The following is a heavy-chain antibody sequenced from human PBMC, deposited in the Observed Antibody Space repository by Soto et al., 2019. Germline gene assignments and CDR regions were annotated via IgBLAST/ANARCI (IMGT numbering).Heavy chain of an antibody. D-gene: IGHD3-3*01. J-gene: IGHJ4*01. CDR3: AMGVYGFWWGHRKGLDY. V-gene: IGHV3-73*02. CDR2: IRNKANNYET. Sequence: EVQLVESGGGLVQPGGSLKLSCAASGFTFSGSAMHWVRQASGKGLEWVGRIRNKANNYETAYAVSVKGRFTISRDASRITACLQMNSLKTEDTAVYDCAMGVYGFWWGHRKGLDYSGHATVVTVSS. CDR1: GFTFSGSA.